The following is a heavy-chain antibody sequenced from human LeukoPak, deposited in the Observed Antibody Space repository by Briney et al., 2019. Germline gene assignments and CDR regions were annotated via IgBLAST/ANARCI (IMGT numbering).Heavy chain of an antibody. CDR3: ARDRYDILTGYYSLHAFDI. V-gene: IGHV1-69*04. J-gene: IGHJ3*02. CDR2: IILILGIA. Sequence: SVKVSCTASGGTFSSYAISWVRQAPGQGLEWMGRIILILGIANYAQKFQGRVTITADKSTSTAYMELSSLRSEDTAVYYCARDRYDILTGYYSLHAFDIWAKGQWSPSLQ. D-gene: IGHD3-9*01. CDR1: GGTFSSYA.